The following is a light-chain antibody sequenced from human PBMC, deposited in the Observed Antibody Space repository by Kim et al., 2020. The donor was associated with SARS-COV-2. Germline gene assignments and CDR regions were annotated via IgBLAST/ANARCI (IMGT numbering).Light chain of an antibody. CDR1: QSVRSS. J-gene: IGKJ4*01. CDR3: QQYYTWSALT. CDR2: DAS. Sequence: SHGERPTLSCTASQSVRSSLAWYQQKPGQAPRLLIYDASIRATGVPARFTGSGSGTEFTLTISSLQSEDFAMYFCQQYYTWSALTFGGGTKVQIK. V-gene: IGKV3D-15*01.